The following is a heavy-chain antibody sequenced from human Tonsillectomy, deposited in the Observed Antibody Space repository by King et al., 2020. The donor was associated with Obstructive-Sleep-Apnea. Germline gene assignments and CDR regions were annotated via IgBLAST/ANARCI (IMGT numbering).Heavy chain of an antibody. V-gene: IGHV3-7*03. J-gene: IGHJ4*02. Sequence: VQLVESGGGLVQPGGSLRLSCAASGFTFSSYWMSWVRQAPGKGLEWVANIKQDGSEKYYVEPVKGRFTISRDKAKNSLYLQMNSLRAEYTAVYYCSSGSIPFFDYWGQGTLVTVSS. CDR1: GFTFSSYW. CDR2: IKQDGSEK. CDR3: SSGSIPFFDY. D-gene: IGHD3-10*01.